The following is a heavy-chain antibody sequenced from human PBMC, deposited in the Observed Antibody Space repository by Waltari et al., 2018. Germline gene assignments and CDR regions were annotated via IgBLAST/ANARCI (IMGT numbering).Heavy chain of an antibody. Sequence: QVQLVESGGGVVQPGRSLRLSCGASGFTLSANARHWVRQAPGKGLESVALITYDGRTEYYADSVRGRFTISRDNSRNTQYLQMNNLRLDDTAVYYCATRGNDSPLYWGQGALVSVSS. CDR3: ATRGNDSPLY. V-gene: IGHV3-30*03. CDR2: ITYDGRTE. D-gene: IGHD3-22*01. J-gene: IGHJ4*02. CDR1: GFTLSANA.